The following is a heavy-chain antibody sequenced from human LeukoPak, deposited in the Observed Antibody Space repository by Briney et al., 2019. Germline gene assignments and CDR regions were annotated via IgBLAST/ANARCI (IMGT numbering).Heavy chain of an antibody. CDR2: MSSNGGTT. Sequence: PWGSLSLSCAASGFTFSIYAVHWVRQAPGKGLEYVSAMSSNGGTTDYANSVKGRLTISRDNSKNTLYLQMGSLRAEDMAVYYCARVGDVGPFDYWG. J-gene: IGHJ4*01. CDR3: ARVGDVGPFDY. D-gene: IGHD1-26*01. CDR1: GFTFSIYA. V-gene: IGHV3-64*01.